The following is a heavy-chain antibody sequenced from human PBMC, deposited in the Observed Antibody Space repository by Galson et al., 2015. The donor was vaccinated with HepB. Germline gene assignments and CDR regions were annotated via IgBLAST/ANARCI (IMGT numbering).Heavy chain of an antibody. CDR1: GFTFSSYA. J-gene: IGHJ4*02. CDR2: ISGSGGST. V-gene: IGHV3-23*01. D-gene: IGHD6-13*01. Sequence: SLRLSCAASGFTFSSYAMSWVRQAPGKGLEWVSAISGSGGSTYYADSVKGRFTISRDNSKNTLYLQMNSLRAEDTAVYYCAKTEVHSSWYVGSYFDYWGQGTLVTVSS. CDR3: AKTEVHSSWYVGSYFDY.